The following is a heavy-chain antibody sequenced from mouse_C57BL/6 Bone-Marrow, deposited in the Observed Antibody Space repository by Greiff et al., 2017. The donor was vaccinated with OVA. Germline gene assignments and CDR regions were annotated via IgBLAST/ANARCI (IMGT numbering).Heavy chain of an antibody. V-gene: IGHV14-2*01. CDR1: GFNIKDYY. CDR2: IDPEDGET. Sequence: VQLQQSGAELVKPGASVKLSCTASGFNIKDYYMHWVKQRTEQGLEWIGRIDPEDGETKYAPKFQSKATITADTSSNTAYLQLSSLTSEDTAVYYCARGRWGYPDYWGQGTTLTVSS. CDR3: ARGRWGYPDY. J-gene: IGHJ2*01. D-gene: IGHD2-2*01.